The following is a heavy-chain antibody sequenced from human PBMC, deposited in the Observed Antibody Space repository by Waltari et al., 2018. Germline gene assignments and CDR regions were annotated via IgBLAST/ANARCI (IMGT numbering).Heavy chain of an antibody. Sequence: QVQLLESGPGLVKPSETLSLSCPVSGSSIVNIPFRGWVRQSPGKGLEWIGSVYHRGATYYNPSLRSRVTMSADTSKNQFSLRLSSVTAADTAVYYCARRERRHVTANYFDYWGPGTLVTVSS. CDR3: ARRERRHVTANYFDY. CDR1: GSSIVNIPF. CDR2: VYHRGAT. V-gene: IGHV4-38-2*01. J-gene: IGHJ4*02. D-gene: IGHD6-25*01.